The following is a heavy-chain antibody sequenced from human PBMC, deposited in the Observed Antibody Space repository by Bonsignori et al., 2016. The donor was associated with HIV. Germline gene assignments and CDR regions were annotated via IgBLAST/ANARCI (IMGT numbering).Heavy chain of an antibody. CDR2: IYYSGST. CDR3: ARVLRNDFWSGYSYYFDY. Sequence: WIRQPPGKGLEWIGYIYYSGSTNYNPSLKSRVTISVDTSKNQFSLKLSSVTAADTAVYYCARVLRNDFWSGYSYYFDYWGQGTLVTVSS. J-gene: IGHJ4*02. V-gene: IGHV4-59*01. D-gene: IGHD3-3*01.